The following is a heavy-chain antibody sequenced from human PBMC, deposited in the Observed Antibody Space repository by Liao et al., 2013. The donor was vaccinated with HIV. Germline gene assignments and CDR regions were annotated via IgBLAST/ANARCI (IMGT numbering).Heavy chain of an antibody. V-gene: IGHV4-4*07. CDR3: ARDGYCSGTSCSRNDAFDI. D-gene: IGHD2-2*01. CDR2: IYTSGST. J-gene: IGHJ3*02. Sequence: QVHLQESGPGQVKTSETLSLTCTVSGDYIISSYWTWIRQPAGKGLEWIGRIYTSGSTNYNPSLKSRVTMSVDTSKNQFSLKLSSVTAADTAVYYCARDGYCSGTSCSRNDAFDIWGQGTMVTVSS. CDR1: GDYIISSY.